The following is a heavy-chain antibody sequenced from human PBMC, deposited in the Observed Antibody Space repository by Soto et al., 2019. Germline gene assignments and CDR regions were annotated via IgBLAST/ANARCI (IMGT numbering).Heavy chain of an antibody. J-gene: IGHJ6*02. V-gene: IGHV5-10-1*01. Sequence: GESLKISCKGSGYSFTSYWISWVRQMPGKGLEWMGRIDPSDSYTNYSPSFQGHVTISADKSISTAYLQWSSLKASDTAMYYCARRYCRSTSCPRNYYGMDVWGQGTTVTVSS. CDR2: IDPSDSYT. CDR1: GYSFTSYW. D-gene: IGHD2-2*01. CDR3: ARRYCRSTSCPRNYYGMDV.